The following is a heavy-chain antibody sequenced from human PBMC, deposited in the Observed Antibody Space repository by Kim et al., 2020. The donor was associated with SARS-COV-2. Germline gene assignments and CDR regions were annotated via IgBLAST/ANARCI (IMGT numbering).Heavy chain of an antibody. J-gene: IGHJ5*02. CDR1: EFTFSKDT. CDR2: ISCSGGRT. D-gene: IGHD3-10*01. V-gene: IGHV3-23*01. CDR3: AKLKTMLQGVNCFDP. Sequence: GGSLRLSCAASEFTFSKDTMTWVRQAPGKGLEWVSGISCSGGRTFYADSVKGRFTISRDISKNTLYLQMNRLRAEDTAIYYCAKLKTMLQGVNCFDPWGQGTLVTVSS.